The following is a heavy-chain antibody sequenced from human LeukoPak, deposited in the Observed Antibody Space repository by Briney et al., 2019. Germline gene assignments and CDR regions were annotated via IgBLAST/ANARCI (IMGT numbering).Heavy chain of an antibody. CDR1: GGSISTSY. Sequence: KTSETLPLTCTVSGGSISTSYWSWIRQPPGKGLEWIGYIYHNGNTNYNPSLKGRITISVDTSENQFSLKLNSVTAADTAVYYCARLLAYKSTWFDYWGQGILVTVSS. CDR2: IYHNGNT. J-gene: IGHJ4*02. CDR3: ARLLAYKSTWFDY. V-gene: IGHV4-59*01. D-gene: IGHD2/OR15-2a*01.